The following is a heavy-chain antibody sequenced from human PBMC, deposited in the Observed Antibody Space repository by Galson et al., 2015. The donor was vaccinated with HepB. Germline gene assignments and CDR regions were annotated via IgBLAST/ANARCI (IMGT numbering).Heavy chain of an antibody. CDR3: ARDIDYAGTGYFDY. CDR1: GYTFTSYA. D-gene: IGHD4-17*01. V-gene: IGHV1-3*01. CDR2: INAGNGNT. J-gene: IGHJ4*02. Sequence: SVKVSCKASGYTFTSYAMHWVRQAPGQRLEWMGWINAGNGNTKYSQKFQGRVTITRDTSASTAYMELSSLRSEDTAVYYCARDIDYAGTGYFDYWGQGTLVTVSS.